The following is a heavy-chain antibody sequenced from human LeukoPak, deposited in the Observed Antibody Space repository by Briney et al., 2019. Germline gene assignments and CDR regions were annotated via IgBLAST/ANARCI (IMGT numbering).Heavy chain of an antibody. D-gene: IGHD2-21*01. CDR1: GFTFSSYS. V-gene: IGHV3-21*01. CDR3: ARDGPAHCGGDCYLDH. J-gene: IGHJ4*02. Sequence: GGSLRLSCAASGFTFSSYSMNWVRQAPGKGLEWVSSISSSSSYTYYADSVKGRFTISRDNDKNSLYLQMNSLRAEDTAVYYCARDGPAHCGGDCYLDHWGQGTLVTVSS. CDR2: ISSSSSYT.